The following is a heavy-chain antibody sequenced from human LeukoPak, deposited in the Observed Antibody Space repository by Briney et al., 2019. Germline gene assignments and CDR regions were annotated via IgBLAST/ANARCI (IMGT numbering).Heavy chain of an antibody. CDR2: IYTSGST. J-gene: IGHJ5*02. CDR3: AGIFWSGSWWFDP. V-gene: IGHV4-4*07. Sequence: SETLSLTCTVSGGSISSYYWSWIRQPAGKGLEWIRRIYTSGSTNYNPSLKSRVTMSVDTSKNQFSLKLSSVTAADTAVYYCAGIFWSGSWWFDPWGQGTLVTVSS. CDR1: GGSISSYY. D-gene: IGHD3-3*01.